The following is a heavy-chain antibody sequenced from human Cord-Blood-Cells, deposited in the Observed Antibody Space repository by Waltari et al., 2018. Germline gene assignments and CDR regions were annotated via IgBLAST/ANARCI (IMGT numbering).Heavy chain of an antibody. V-gene: IGHV4-34*01. Sequence: QVQLQQWGAGLLKPSETLSLTCAVYGGSFSGYYWSWIPPPPGKGLEWIGEINHSGSTNYNPSLKSRVTISVDTSKNQFSLKLSSVTAADTAVYYCARRDCSSTSCYWYFDLWGRGTLVTVSS. J-gene: IGHJ2*01. CDR1: GGSFSGYY. CDR2: INHSGST. CDR3: ARRDCSSTSCYWYFDL. D-gene: IGHD2-2*01.